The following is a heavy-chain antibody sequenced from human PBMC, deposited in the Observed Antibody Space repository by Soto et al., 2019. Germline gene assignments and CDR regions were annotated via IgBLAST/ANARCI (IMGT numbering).Heavy chain of an antibody. CDR3: ARGRVGTTVTTSFDY. CDR2: INHSGST. J-gene: IGHJ4*02. D-gene: IGHD4-17*01. CDR1: GGSFSGYY. V-gene: IGHV4-34*01. Sequence: QVQLQQWGAGLLKPSETLSLTCAVYGGSFSGYYWSWIRQPPGKGLEWIGEINHSGSTNYNPSLKSRVTISVDTSKNQFSRKLSSVTAADTAVYYCARGRVGTTVTTSFDYWGQGTLVTVSS.